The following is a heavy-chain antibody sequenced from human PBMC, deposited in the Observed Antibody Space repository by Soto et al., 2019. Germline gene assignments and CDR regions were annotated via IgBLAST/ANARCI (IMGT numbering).Heavy chain of an antibody. Sequence: PSETLSLTCTVSGGSVSSGSYYWSWIRQPPGKGLEWIGYIYYSGSTNYNPSLKSRVTISVDTSKNQFSLKLSSVTAADTAVYYCASLTYYYGSGSYFWFDPWGQGTLVTAPQ. CDR1: GGSVSSGSYY. V-gene: IGHV4-61*01. CDR3: ASLTYYYGSGSYFWFDP. CDR2: IYYSGST. J-gene: IGHJ5*02. D-gene: IGHD3-10*01.